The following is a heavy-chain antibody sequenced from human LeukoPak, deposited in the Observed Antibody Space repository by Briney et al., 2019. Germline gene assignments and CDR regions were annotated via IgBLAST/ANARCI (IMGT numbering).Heavy chain of an antibody. J-gene: IGHJ4*02. D-gene: IGHD3-22*01. CDR2: ISAYNGNT. V-gene: IGHV1-18*01. Sequence: ASVKVSCKAYGYTFTSYGISLVRQAPGQGLEWMGWISAYNGNTNYAQKLQGRVTMTTDTSTSTAYMELRSLRSDDTAVYYCARLFLTNYYDSSGYSDYWGQGTLVTVSS. CDR3: ARLFLTNYYDSSGYSDY. CDR1: GYTFTSYG.